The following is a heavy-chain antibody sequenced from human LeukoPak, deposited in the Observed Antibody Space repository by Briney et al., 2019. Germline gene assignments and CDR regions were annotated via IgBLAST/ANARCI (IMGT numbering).Heavy chain of an antibody. Sequence: GGSLRLSCTASGFTYSTYWMSWVRQAPGKGPEWVANIKQDGSEMYYVDSVKGRFTISRDNAKNSLYLQMNSLRAEDTAVYYCASDGASEGYAGLSWGQGTLVTVSS. J-gene: IGHJ5*02. D-gene: IGHD5-12*01. V-gene: IGHV3-7*03. CDR2: IKQDGSEM. CDR1: GFTYSTYW. CDR3: ASDGASEGYAGLS.